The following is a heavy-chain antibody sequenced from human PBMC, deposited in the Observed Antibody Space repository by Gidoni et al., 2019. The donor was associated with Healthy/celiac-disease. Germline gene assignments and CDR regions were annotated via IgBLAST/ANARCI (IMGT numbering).Heavy chain of an antibody. CDR1: EGTFTSHA. Sequence: QVQLVQSGAEVKKPGSSVKVSCKASEGTFTSHANSWVGKAPGQGLEWMGRIIPILGIANYAQKFQGKVTITADKSTSTAYMELSSLRSEDTAVYYCARGAYDFWSGYYPSHYFDYWGQGTLVTVSS. CDR3: ARGAYDFWSGYYPSHYFDY. D-gene: IGHD3-3*01. CDR2: IIPILGIA. V-gene: IGHV1-69*04. J-gene: IGHJ4*02.